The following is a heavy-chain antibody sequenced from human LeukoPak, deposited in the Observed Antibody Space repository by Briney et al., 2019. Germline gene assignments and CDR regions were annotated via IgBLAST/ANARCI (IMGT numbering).Heavy chain of an antibody. CDR2: IYSSGST. Sequence: SGTLSLTCAVSGDSITSHSWWSWVRQPPGKGLQWIGFIYSSGSTNYNPSLKSRVTISLDTSKNQFSLRVSSVTSADTAVYYCARGNSGYDYAFDIWGQGTMVTVSS. V-gene: IGHV4-4*02. CDR3: ARGNSGYDYAFDI. D-gene: IGHD5-12*01. CDR1: GDSITSHSW. J-gene: IGHJ3*02.